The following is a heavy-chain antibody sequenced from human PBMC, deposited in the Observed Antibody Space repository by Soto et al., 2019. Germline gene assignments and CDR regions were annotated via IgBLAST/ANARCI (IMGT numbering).Heavy chain of an antibody. V-gene: IGHV1-69*01. CDR3: ARVLGGMVFGVPTTYYFDF. J-gene: IGHJ4*02. CDR2: IIPVFGTP. CDR1: GGAFTSNG. Sequence: QVQLVQSGAEVKKPGSSVTVSCKASGGAFTSNGFSWVRQATGQGIAWMGGIIPVFGTPNYAQKFQGRLTTTADESTSTVYMQRSSRRSDGTVAYYGARVLGGMVFGVPTTYYFDFWGQGALVTGSS. D-gene: IGHD3-3*01.